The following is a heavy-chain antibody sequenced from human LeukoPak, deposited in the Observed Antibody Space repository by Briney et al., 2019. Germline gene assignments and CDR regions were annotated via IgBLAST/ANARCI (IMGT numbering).Heavy chain of an antibody. Sequence: PSETLSLTCTVSGGSISSSSYYWGWIRQPPGKGLEWIGSIYHSGSTNYNPSLKSRVTISVDRSKNQFSLKLSSVTAADTAVYYCARGLHSPTSPPYFDXWGQGTLVTVSS. V-gene: IGHV4-39*07. D-gene: IGHD1-26*01. J-gene: IGHJ4*02. CDR1: GGSISSSSYY. CDR3: ARGLHSPTSPPYFDX. CDR2: IYHSGST.